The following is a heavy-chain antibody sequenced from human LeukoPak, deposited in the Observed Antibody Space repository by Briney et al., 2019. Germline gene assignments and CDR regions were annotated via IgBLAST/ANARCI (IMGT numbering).Heavy chain of an antibody. CDR3: ARGALRGNPVL. CDR1: GFTFSSYD. V-gene: IGHV3-13*01. J-gene: IGHJ4*02. Sequence: HSGGSLRLSCAASGFTFSSYDMHWVRQDTGKGLEWVSGIDTAGDTYYPDSVKGRFTISRENAKKSLFLQMNSLRVGDTAVYYCARGALRGNPVLWGQGTLVTVSS. CDR2: IDTAGDT. D-gene: IGHD4-23*01.